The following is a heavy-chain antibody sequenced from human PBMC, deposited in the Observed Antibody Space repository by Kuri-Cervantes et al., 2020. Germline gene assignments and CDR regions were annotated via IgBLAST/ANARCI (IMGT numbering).Heavy chain of an antibody. V-gene: IGHV3-15*01. CDR3: TTVHKGYCSSTSCYKSSDY. CDR2: IKSKTDGGTT. J-gene: IGHJ4*02. CDR1: GFTVSSNY. Sequence: GGSLRLSCAASGFTVSSNYMSWVRQAPGKGLEWVGRIKSKTDGGTTDYAAPVKGRFTISRDDSKNTLYLQMNSLKTEDTAVYYCTTVHKGYCSSTSCYKSSDYWGQGTLVTVSS. D-gene: IGHD2-2*02.